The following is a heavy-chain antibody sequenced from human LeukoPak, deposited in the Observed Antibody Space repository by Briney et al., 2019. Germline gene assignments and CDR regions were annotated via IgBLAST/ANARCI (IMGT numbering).Heavy chain of an antibody. CDR2: ISGSGNGT. CDR3: AKRTMSAFDS. Sequence: GGSLRLSCAASGFSVSNNYMSWVRQAPGKGLEWLSGISGSGNGTYYADSVKGRFIISRDNSKNMVYLQMNSLTVEDTATYYCAKRTMSAFDSWGQGTLLIVSS. J-gene: IGHJ4*02. D-gene: IGHD5-24*01. V-gene: IGHV3-53*01. CDR1: GFSVSNNY.